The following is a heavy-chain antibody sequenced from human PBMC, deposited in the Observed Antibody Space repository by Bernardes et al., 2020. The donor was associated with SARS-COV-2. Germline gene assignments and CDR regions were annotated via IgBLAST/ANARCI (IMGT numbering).Heavy chain of an antibody. V-gene: IGHV4-61*01. CDR2: IYYSGST. CDR1: GGSVSSGSYY. CDR3: ARDRDNYFDY. J-gene: IGHJ4*02. Sequence: SETLSLTCTVSGGSVSSGSYYWSWIRQPPGKGLEWIGYIYYSGSTNYNPSLKSRVTISVDTSKNQFSLKLSSVTAADTAVYYCARDRDNYFDYWGQGTLVTVSS. D-gene: IGHD2-21*02.